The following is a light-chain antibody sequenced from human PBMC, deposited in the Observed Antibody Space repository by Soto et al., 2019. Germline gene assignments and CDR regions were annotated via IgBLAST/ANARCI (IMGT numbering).Light chain of an antibody. CDR2: EVS. V-gene: IGLV2-8*01. J-gene: IGLJ1*01. Sequence: SALTQPPSASGSPGQSVTISCTGTSSDVGGYNYVSWYQQYPGKAPKIMIYEVSKRPSGVPDRFSGSKSGNTASLTVSGLQAEDEADYYCGSYADSNNYVFGTGTKAPS. CDR3: GSYADSNNYV. CDR1: SSDVGGYNY.